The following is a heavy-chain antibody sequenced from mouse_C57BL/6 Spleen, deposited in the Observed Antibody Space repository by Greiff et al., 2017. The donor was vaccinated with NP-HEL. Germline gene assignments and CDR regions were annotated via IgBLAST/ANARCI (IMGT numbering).Heavy chain of an antibody. CDR3: ARFDYDGYFDY. Sequence: QVQLKQPGAELVRPGTSVKLSCKASGYTFTSYWMHWVKQRPGQGLEWIGVIDPSDSYTNYNQKFKGKATLTVDTSSSTAYMQLSSLTSEDSAVYYCARFDYDGYFDYWGQGTTLTVSS. CDR2: IDPSDSYT. V-gene: IGHV1-59*01. CDR1: GYTFTSYW. D-gene: IGHD2-4*01. J-gene: IGHJ2*01.